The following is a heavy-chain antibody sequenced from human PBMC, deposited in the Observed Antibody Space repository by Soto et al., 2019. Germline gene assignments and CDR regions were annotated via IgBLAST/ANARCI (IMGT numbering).Heavy chain of an antibody. CDR2: IYTSGST. CDR1: GGSISSYY. J-gene: IGHJ6*02. D-gene: IGHD6-19*01. Sequence: QVKLQESGPGLVKPSETLSLTCTVSGGSISSYYWSWIRQPAGKGLEWIGRIYTSGSTTYTPSLKSRVTMSVDTSKNQFSLKLSSVTAADTAVYYCAREVATKEFQGIAVAGTPAYYYYGMDVWGQGTTVTVSS. CDR3: AREVATKEFQGIAVAGTPAYYYYGMDV. V-gene: IGHV4-4*07.